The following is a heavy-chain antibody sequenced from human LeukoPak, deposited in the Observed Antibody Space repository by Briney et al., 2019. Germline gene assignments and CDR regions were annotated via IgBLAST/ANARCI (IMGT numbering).Heavy chain of an antibody. D-gene: IGHD3-3*01. CDR2: INPNSGGT. V-gene: IGHV1-2*02. CDR1: GYTFTGYY. J-gene: IGHJ5*02. Sequence: ASVKVSCKASGYTFTGYYMHWVRQAPGQGPEWMGWINPNSGGTNYAQKFQGRVTMTRDTSISTAYMELSRLRSDDTAVYYCARTSLRFLEWLNTQNWFDPWGQGTLVTVSS. CDR3: ARTSLRFLEWLNTQNWFDP.